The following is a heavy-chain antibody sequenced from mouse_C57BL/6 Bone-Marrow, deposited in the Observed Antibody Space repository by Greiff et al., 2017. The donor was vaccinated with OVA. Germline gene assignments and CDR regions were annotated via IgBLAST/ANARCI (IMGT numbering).Heavy chain of an antibody. V-gene: IGHV2-9-1*01. CDR3: ARNFKITTVVEHYAMDY. D-gene: IGHD1-1*01. CDR2: IWTGGGT. CDR1: GFSLTSYA. Sequence: VHLVESGPGLVAPSQSLSITCTVSGFSLTSYAISWVRQPPGKGLEWLGVIWTGGGTNYNSALKSRLSISKDNSKSQVFLKMNSLQTDDTARYYCARNFKITTVVEHYAMDYWGQGTSVTVSS. J-gene: IGHJ4*01.